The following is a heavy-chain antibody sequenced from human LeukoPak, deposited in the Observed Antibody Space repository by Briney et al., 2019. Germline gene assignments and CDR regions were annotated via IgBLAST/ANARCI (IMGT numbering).Heavy chain of an antibody. V-gene: IGHV3-74*01. J-gene: IGHJ4*02. D-gene: IGHD4-17*01. CDR3: ARGGDYASLAY. CDR1: GXTFSKYW. Sequence: GGSLRLSCAASGXTFSKYWMHWVRQAPGKGLVWLSHLNSDGSSTSYADSVKGRFTISRDNAKNTLYLQLSSLTTEDTAVYYCARGGDYASLAYWGQGTLVTVSS. CDR2: LNSDGSST.